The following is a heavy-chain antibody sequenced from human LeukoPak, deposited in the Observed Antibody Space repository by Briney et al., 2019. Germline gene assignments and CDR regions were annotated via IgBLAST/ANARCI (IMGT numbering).Heavy chain of an antibody. Sequence: GGSLRLSCAASGFDFNNYVMHWVRQAPGKGLEWVAVISYDGSNIYYSDSVKGRFTISRDNAKNSLYLQMNSLRAEDTAVYYCARDLLALGWGQGTLVTVPS. CDR2: ISYDGSNI. CDR1: GFDFNNYV. J-gene: IGHJ4*02. V-gene: IGHV3-30*04. CDR3: ARDLLALG.